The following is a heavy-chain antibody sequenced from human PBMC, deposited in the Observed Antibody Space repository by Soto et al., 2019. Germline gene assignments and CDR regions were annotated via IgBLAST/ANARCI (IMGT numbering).Heavy chain of an antibody. CDR1: GFPFSSFG. V-gene: IGHV3-30*18. CDR3: AKECSIWKFAFDI. CDR2: VSAAGYTT. J-gene: IGHJ3*02. Sequence: QGELLESGGGVVQPGTSLRLSCAASGFPFSSFGMHWVRQAPGKGLEWVAVVSAAGYTTYYSDSVKGRFNISRDNSRNTLNLQMNSLRREDTGLYYCAKECSIWKFAFDIWGRGTMCTVSS. D-gene: IGHD6-13*01.